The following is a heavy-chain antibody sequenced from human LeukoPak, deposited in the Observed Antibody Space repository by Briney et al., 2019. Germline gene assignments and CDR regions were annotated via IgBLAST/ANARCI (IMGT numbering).Heavy chain of an antibody. Sequence: AGGSLRLSCAASGFTFSRYGMHWVRQAPGKGLGWVAFIRYDGNEKYYGDSVKGRFTISRDNSKNTMYVQMNSLRDEDTAVYYCAKDVVGQQWLENYWGQGTLVTVSS. CDR1: GFTFSRYG. V-gene: IGHV3-30*02. CDR2: IRYDGNEK. D-gene: IGHD6-19*01. J-gene: IGHJ4*02. CDR3: AKDVVGQQWLENY.